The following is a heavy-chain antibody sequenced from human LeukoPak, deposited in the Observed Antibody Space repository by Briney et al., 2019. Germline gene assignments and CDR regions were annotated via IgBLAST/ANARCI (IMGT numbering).Heavy chain of an antibody. Sequence: NPSETLSLTCTVSGGSISSYYWSWIRQPPGKGLEWIGYIYYSGSTNYNPSLKSRVTISVDTSKNQFSLKLSSVIAADTAVYYCARETGGDSSGTFDYWGQGTLVTVSS. CDR2: IYYSGST. D-gene: IGHD3-22*01. V-gene: IGHV4-59*01. J-gene: IGHJ4*02. CDR3: ARETGGDSSGTFDY. CDR1: GGSISSYY.